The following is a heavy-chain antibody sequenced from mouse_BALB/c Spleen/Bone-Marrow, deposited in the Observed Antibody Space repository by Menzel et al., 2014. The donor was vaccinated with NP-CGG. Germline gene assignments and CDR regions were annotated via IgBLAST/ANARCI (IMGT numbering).Heavy chain of an antibody. J-gene: IGHJ3*01. D-gene: IGHD1-1*01. CDR1: GFNIKDTY. CDR2: IDPANGNT. Sequence: VQLQQPGAELVKPGASVKLSCAASGFNIKDTYMHWVKQRPEQGLEWIGRIDPANGNTKYDPKFQGKATITADTSSNTACLQLSSLTSEDTAVYYCARYNYGSSQFAYWGQGTLVTVSA. V-gene: IGHV14-3*02. CDR3: ARYNYGSSQFAY.